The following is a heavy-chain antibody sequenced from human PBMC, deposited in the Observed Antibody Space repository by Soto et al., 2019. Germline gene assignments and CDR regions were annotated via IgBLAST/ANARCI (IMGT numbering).Heavy chain of an antibody. D-gene: IGHD3-3*01. CDR2: IYYSGST. Sequence: SETLSLTCTVSGGSISSGGYYWSWIRQHPGKGLEWIGYIYYSGSTYYNPSLKSRVAISVDASKNQFSLKLSSVTAADTAVYYCARGHSRKYYDFWSGPYGMDVWGQGTTVTVSS. V-gene: IGHV4-31*03. CDR3: ARGHSRKYYDFWSGPYGMDV. J-gene: IGHJ6*02. CDR1: GGSISSGGYY.